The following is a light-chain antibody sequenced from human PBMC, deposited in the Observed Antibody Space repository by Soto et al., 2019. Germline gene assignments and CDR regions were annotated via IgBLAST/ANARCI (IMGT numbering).Light chain of an antibody. CDR3: SSQAVSSTLV. CDR1: SSDVGGYNY. CDR2: DVS. J-gene: IGLJ2*01. Sequence: QSALTQPASVSGSPGQSITISCTGTSSDVGGYNYVSWYQQDPGKAPKLMIYDVSNRPSGVSTRFSGSKSGNPASLTISGLQAEDEADYYCSSQAVSSTLVFGGGTKLTVL. V-gene: IGLV2-14*01.